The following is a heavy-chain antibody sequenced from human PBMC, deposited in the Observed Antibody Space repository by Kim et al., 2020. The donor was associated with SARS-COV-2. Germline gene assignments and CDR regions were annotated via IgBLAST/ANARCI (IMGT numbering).Heavy chain of an antibody. V-gene: IGHV3-30*18. D-gene: IGHD6-13*01. CDR2: ISYDGSNK. CDR3: AKDGKYSSSWYVPRQRFDY. Sequence: GGSLRLSCAASGFTFSSYGMHWVRQAPGKGLEWVAVISYDGSNKYYADSVKGRFTISRDNSKNTLYLQMNSLRAEDTAVYYCAKDGKYSSSWYVPRQRFDYWGQGTLVTVSS. CDR1: GFTFSSYG. J-gene: IGHJ4*02.